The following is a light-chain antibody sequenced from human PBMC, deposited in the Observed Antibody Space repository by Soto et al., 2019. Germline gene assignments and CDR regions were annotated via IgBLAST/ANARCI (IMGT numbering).Light chain of an antibody. CDR2: GAS. J-gene: IGKJ3*01. Sequence: EVVMTQSPATLSVSPGERATLSCRASQSVSSNLAWYQQKPGQSPRLLIYGASTRATGIPARFSGSGSGTEFTLTISSLQSEDFALYYCQQDNDWPPFTFGPGTKVDIK. CDR1: QSVSSN. CDR3: QQDNDWPPFT. V-gene: IGKV3-15*01.